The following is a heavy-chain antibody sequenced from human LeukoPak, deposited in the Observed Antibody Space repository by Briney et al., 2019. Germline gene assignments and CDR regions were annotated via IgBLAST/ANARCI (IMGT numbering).Heavy chain of an antibody. CDR2: INPNSGDT. CDR1: GYTFTAYY. V-gene: IGHV1-2*02. D-gene: IGHD3-10*01. Sequence: ASVKVSCKASGYTFTAYYMHWVRQAPGQGLEWMGWINPNSGDTDYAQKFQGRVTMTRDTSISTAYMELSRLRSEDTAVYYCARAVYDSGRYLIEDVWGKGTTVTISS. CDR3: ARAVYDSGRYLIEDV. J-gene: IGHJ6*04.